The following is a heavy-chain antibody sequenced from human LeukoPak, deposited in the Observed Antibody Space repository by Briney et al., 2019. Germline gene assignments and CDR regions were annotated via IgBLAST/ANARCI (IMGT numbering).Heavy chain of an antibody. CDR2: INPSGGST. J-gene: IGHJ3*02. CDR3: ARDSPTIDAFDI. V-gene: IGHV1-46*01. Sequence: RASVKVSCKASGYTFTSYYMHWVRQAPGQGLEWMGIINPSGGSTSYAQKFQGRVTMTRDMSTSTVYMELSSLRSEDTAVYYCARDSPTIDAFDIWGQGTMVTVSS. CDR1: GYTFTSYY. D-gene: IGHD4/OR15-4a*01.